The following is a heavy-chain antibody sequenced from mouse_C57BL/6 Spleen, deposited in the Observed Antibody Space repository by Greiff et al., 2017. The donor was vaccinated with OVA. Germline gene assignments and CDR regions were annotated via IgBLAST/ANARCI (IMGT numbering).Heavy chain of an antibody. CDR2: IDPSDSYT. J-gene: IGHJ2*01. V-gene: IGHV1-69*01. Sequence: QVQLQQPGAELVMPGASVKLSCKASGYTFTSYWMHWVKQRPGQGLEWIGEIDPSDSYTNYNQKFKGKSTLTVDKSSSTAYMQLSSLTSEDSAVYYCARANWDVGDYFDYWGQGTTLTVSS. D-gene: IGHD4-1*01. CDR3: ARANWDVGDYFDY. CDR1: GYTFTSYW.